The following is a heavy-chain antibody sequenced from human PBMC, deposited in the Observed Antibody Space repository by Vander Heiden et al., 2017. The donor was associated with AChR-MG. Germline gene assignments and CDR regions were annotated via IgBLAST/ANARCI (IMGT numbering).Heavy chain of an antibody. CDR2: IGTSSRTI. J-gene: IGHJ5*02. CDR3: AREPKIAGRWFDP. V-gene: IGHV3-48*02. Sequence: EVHLVQSGGGVVQSGVSFRLSWPASGFTFSSYNMHWLRRAPGKGLEWVSSIGTSSRTIYYADYVKGRFTISRDNAKNSLYLEMNRLRDEDTAVYCCAREPKIAGRWFDPWGQGTLVTVSS. CDR1: GFTFSSYN. D-gene: IGHD6-6*01.